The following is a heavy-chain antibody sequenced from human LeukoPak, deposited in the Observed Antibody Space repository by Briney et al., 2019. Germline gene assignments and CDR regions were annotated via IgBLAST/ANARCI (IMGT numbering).Heavy chain of an antibody. J-gene: IGHJ3*02. CDR2: ITPIFNTA. CDR3: ARDYYDTKGYPRGAFDI. D-gene: IGHD3-22*01. V-gene: IGHV1-69*13. CDR1: GGTFSTYA. Sequence: SVKVSCKAFGGTFSTYAISWMRQAPGQGLEWMGGITPIFNTANYAQKFQGRVTITADVSTKTAYMELGSLRSEDTAVYYCARDYYDTKGYPRGAFDIWGQGTMVTVSS.